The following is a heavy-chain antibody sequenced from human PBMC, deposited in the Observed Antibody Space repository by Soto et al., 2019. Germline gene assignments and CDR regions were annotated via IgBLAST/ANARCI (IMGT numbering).Heavy chain of an antibody. CDR2: IFYDESKE. J-gene: IGHJ6*02. D-gene: IGHD6-6*01. CDR1: GFTFRQYG. V-gene: IGHV3-33*01. CDR3: ARDAAARDGRGGMDV. Sequence: LRLSCAASGFTFRQYGMHWVRQAPGKGLEWVAVIFYDESKEYYADSVRGRFTISRDNSNNMLYLQMNSLRGEDTALYYCARDAAARDGRGGMDVWGQGTTVTAP.